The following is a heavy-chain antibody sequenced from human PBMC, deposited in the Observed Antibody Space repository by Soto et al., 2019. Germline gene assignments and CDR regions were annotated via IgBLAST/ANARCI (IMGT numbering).Heavy chain of an antibody. CDR1: GGSFSGYY. CDR2: IYHSGST. D-gene: IGHD6-6*01. Sequence: SETLSLTCAVYGGSFSGYYWSWIRQPPGKGLEWIGEIYHSGSTNYNPSLKSRVTISVDTSKNQFSLKLSSVTAADTAVYYCARAGSSSWDPFDYWGQGTLVTVSS. V-gene: IGHV4-34*01. CDR3: ARAGSSSWDPFDY. J-gene: IGHJ4*02.